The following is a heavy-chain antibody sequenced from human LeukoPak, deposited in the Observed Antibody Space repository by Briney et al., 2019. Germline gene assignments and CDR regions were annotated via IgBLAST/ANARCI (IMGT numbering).Heavy chain of an antibody. Sequence: PGGSLRLSCAASGFTFNTYGMHWVRQAPGKGLEWVAIIWYDGSITYYADSVKGRFTISRDNPKNTMYLQMNSLRGADTAVYYCAKGDILTGYYPFDYWGQGTLVTVSS. J-gene: IGHJ4*02. CDR2: IWYDGSIT. CDR1: GFTFNTYG. CDR3: AKGDILTGYYPFDY. V-gene: IGHV3-33*06. D-gene: IGHD3-9*01.